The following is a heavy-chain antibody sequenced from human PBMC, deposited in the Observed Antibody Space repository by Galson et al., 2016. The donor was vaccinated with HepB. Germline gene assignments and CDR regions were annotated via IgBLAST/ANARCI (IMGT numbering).Heavy chain of an antibody. V-gene: IGHV5-10-1*01. CDR2: IDPSDSYI. D-gene: IGHD3-22*01. Sequence: GYSFTSYCINWVRQMPGKGLEWMGRIDPSDSYINYSPSFQGHISISADNSISTAYLQWSSLQASDTAMYFCARQDYDSSGHYFFDYWGQGTLVTVSS. J-gene: IGHJ4*02. CDR1: GYSFTSYC. CDR3: ARQDYDSSGHYFFDY.